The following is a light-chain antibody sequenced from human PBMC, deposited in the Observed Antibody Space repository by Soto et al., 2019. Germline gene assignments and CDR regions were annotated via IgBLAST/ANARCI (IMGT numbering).Light chain of an antibody. CDR1: QGISSY. CDR3: QQYYSYT. Sequence: AIRMTPSPSSLSAATGDRVTITCRASQGISSYLAWYQQKPGKAPKLLIYAASTLQSGVPSRFSGSGSGTDFTLTISCLQSGDFATYYCQQYYSYTFGGGTKVDIK. V-gene: IGKV1-8*01. CDR2: AAS. J-gene: IGKJ4*01.